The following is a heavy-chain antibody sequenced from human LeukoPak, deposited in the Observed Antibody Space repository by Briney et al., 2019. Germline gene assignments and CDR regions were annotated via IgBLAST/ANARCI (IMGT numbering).Heavy chain of an antibody. J-gene: IGHJ4*02. Sequence: KSSETLPLTCAVSGGSISRSDYYWGWIRQPPGKGLEWIGHIYYSGTIHYSPSLQGRVIISVDTSKNQFSLKMNSVTAADTALYYCAVGGVLTLTFDDWGQGTQVTVSS. CDR3: AVGGVLTLTFDD. D-gene: IGHD3-16*01. V-gene: IGHV4-39*07. CDR2: IYYSGTI. CDR1: GGSISRSDYY.